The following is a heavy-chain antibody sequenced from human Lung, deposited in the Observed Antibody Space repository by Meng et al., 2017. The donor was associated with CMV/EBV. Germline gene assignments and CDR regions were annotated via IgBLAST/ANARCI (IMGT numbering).Heavy chain of an antibody. J-gene: IGHJ4*02. Sequence: QPQLRGSGPGLVKPSETLSLTCTVSGGSISSSSYYWDWIRQPPGKGLEWIGAIYQSGSTSYNPSLQSRVTMFVDTSKNQFSLMSTSVTATDTAVYYCARRRGGSGRDCWGQGTLVTVSS. D-gene: IGHD3-10*01. CDR3: ARRRGGSGRDC. V-gene: IGHV4-39*01. CDR2: IYQSGST. CDR1: GGSISSSSYY.